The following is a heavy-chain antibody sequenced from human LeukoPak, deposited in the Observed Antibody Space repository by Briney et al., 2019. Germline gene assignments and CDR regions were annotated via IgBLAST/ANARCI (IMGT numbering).Heavy chain of an antibody. Sequence: SETLSLTCAVYGGSFSGYYWSWIRQPPGKGLEWIGEINHSGSTNYNPSLKSRVTISVDTSKNQFSLKLSSVTAADTAVYYCARHGNHYDFWSGYFYYFDYWGQGTLVTVSS. J-gene: IGHJ4*02. CDR2: INHSGST. V-gene: IGHV4-34*01. D-gene: IGHD3-3*01. CDR3: ARHGNHYDFWSGYFYYFDY. CDR1: GGSFSGYY.